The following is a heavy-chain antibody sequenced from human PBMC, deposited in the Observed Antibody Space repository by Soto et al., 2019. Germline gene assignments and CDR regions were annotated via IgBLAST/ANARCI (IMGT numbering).Heavy chain of an antibody. J-gene: IGHJ4*02. CDR3: ARVEVGFDSSGYYPDY. V-gene: IGHV4-30-4*01. Sequence: PSETLSLTCTVSGGSISSGDYYWSWIRQPPGKGLEWIGYIYYSGSTYYNPSLKSRVTISVDTSKNQFSLKLSSVTAADTAVYYCARVEVGFDSSGYYPDYWGQGTLVTVSS. D-gene: IGHD3-22*01. CDR1: GGSISSGDYY. CDR2: IYYSGST.